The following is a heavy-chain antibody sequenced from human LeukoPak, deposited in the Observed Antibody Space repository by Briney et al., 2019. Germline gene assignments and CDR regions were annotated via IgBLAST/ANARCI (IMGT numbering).Heavy chain of an antibody. CDR2: IYYSGST. Sequence: PSETLSLTCTVSGDSISSSSYYWGWIRQPPGKGLEWIGSIYYSGSTYYNPSLKSRVTISVDTSKNQFSLKLSSVTAADTAVYYCARANNPFYDILTGRPKNNWFDPWGQGTLVTVSS. V-gene: IGHV4-39*07. CDR3: ARANNPFYDILTGRPKNNWFDP. CDR1: GDSISSSSYY. J-gene: IGHJ5*02. D-gene: IGHD3-9*01.